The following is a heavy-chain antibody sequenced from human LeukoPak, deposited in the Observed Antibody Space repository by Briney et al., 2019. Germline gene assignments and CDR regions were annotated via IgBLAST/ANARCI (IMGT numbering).Heavy chain of an antibody. V-gene: IGHV3-30*01. J-gene: IGHJ6*03. CDR3: ARDGGYSYGVYYYYYMDV. D-gene: IGHD5-18*01. CDR1: GFTFSSYA. Sequence: GRSLRLSCAASGFTFSSYAMHWVRQAPGKGLEWVAVISYDGSNKYYADSVKGRFTISRDNSKNTPYLQMNSLRAEDTAVYYCARDGGYSYGVYYYYYMDVWGKGTTVTVSS. CDR2: ISYDGSNK.